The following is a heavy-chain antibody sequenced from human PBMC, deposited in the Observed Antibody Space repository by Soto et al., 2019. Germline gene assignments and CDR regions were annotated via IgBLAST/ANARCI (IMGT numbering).Heavy chain of an antibody. V-gene: IGHV1-69*05. Sequence: SVKVSCKASGGTFSSYAISWVRQAPGQGLEWMGGIIPIFGTANYAQKFQGRVSMTTDTSTTTAYMELRSLRSDDTAVCYCARVVPGAEAWFGPWGQGTLVTAPQ. D-gene: IGHD2-2*01. CDR3: ARVVPGAEAWFGP. CDR2: IIPIFGTA. CDR1: GGTFSSYA. J-gene: IGHJ5*02.